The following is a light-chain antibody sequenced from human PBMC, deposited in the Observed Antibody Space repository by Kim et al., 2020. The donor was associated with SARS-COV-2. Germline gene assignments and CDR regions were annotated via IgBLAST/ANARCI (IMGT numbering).Light chain of an antibody. CDR2: DAS. Sequence: EIVMTQSPATLSVSPGERATLSCRASQTVGSKLAWYQQTPGQPPRLLIYDASTRATGIPAKFSGTGSGTDFTLIISSLQSEDSAVYYCQQYDSWLSFGGGIKVDIK. V-gene: IGKV3D-15*01. CDR3: QQYDSWLS. CDR1: QTVGSK. J-gene: IGKJ4*01.